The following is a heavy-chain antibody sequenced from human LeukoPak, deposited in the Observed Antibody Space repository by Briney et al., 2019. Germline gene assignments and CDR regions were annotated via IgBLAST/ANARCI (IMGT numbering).Heavy chain of an antibody. D-gene: IGHD6-19*01. CDR1: GFTFSSYS. Sequence: GGSLRLSCAASGFTFSSYSMNWVRQAPGKGLEWVSSISSSSSYIYYADSVKGRFTISRDNAKNSLYLQMNSLRAEDTAVYYCARAPEWLPLFDYWGQGTLVTVSS. J-gene: IGHJ4*02. CDR2: ISSSSSYI. V-gene: IGHV3-21*01. CDR3: ARAPEWLPLFDY.